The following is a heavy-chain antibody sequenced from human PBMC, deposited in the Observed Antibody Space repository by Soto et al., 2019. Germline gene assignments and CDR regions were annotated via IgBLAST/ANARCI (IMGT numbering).Heavy chain of an antibody. CDR3: ARDISLIVSGMDV. D-gene: IGHD3-22*01. Sequence: SETLSLTCTVSGGSISGYYWSWIRQPAGKGLEWIGRFYTSASTNYNPSLKSRVTMSVDTSKNQFSLKLSSVTAADTAVYYCARDISLIVSGMDVWGQGTTVTVSS. CDR2: FYTSAST. J-gene: IGHJ6*02. V-gene: IGHV4-4*07. CDR1: GGSISGYY.